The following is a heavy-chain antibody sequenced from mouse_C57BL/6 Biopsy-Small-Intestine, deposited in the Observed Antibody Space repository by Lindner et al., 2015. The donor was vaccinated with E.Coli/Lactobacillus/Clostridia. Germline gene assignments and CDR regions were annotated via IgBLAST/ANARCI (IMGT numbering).Heavy chain of an antibody. CDR3: ATDLRWDRRA. D-gene: IGHD4-1*01. V-gene: IGHV14-2*02. CDR1: DTRSLNHP. Sequence: SVKVSCKFPDTRSLNHPCTGCGRLLEKGLEWMGTLDPEEEDETIYAQKFQGRVTMTEDTSTDTAYMELSSLRSEDTAVYYCATDLRWDRRAWGQGTLVTVS. J-gene: IGHJ3*01. CDR2: LDPEEEDET.